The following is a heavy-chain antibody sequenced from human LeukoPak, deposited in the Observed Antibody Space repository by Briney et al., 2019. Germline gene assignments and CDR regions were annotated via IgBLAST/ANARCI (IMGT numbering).Heavy chain of an antibody. D-gene: IGHD4-23*01. J-gene: IGHJ3*01. Sequence: PGGSLRLSCTGSGFTFSYRYMAWIRQRPGKGLEWLSYISTSDRRVYLADSVKGRFTVSRDDARKSLFLQMNSLTPDDTALYYCARDRAVGASDSYDLWGPGTMVIVSS. CDR1: GFTFSYRY. CDR3: ARDRAVGASDSYDL. V-gene: IGHV3-11*04. CDR2: ISTSDRRV.